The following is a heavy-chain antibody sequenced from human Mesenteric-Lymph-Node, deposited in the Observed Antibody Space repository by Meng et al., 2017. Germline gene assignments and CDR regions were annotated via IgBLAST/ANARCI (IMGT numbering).Heavy chain of an antibody. J-gene: IGHJ5*02. V-gene: IGHV3-74*01. CDR2: INSDGSTT. Sequence: EVQLVESGGGLVQPGGSVRLSWAASGFTLSSYWMHWVRQAPGEGLVWVSRINSDGSTTSYADSVKGRFTISRDSAKNTLYLQMNSLRAEDTAVYYCARVQVVVTGFDPWGQGTLVTVSS. CDR3: ARVQVVVTGFDP. CDR1: GFTLSSYW. D-gene: IGHD2-21*02.